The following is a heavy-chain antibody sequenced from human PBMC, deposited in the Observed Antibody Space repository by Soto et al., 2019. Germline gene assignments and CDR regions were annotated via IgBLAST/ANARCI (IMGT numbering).Heavy chain of an antibody. Sequence: PWGSLLLSCAASVFTFSNYNMTWVRQAPGKGLEWVSYITSSSSVRSYADSVKGRFTISRDDAKNSVYLQVNSLRDEDTAVYYCARNNFPDYYYGMDVWGQGTTVTVSS. CDR3: ARNNFPDYYYGMDV. CDR2: ITSSSSVR. J-gene: IGHJ6*02. CDR1: VFTFSNYN. D-gene: IGHD1-20*01. V-gene: IGHV3-48*02.